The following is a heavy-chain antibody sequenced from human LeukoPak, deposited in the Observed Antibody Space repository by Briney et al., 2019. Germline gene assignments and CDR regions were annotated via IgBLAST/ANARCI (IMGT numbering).Heavy chain of an antibody. CDR2: ISPASNTI. CDR3: ARDRPNILGLDP. J-gene: IGHJ5*02. V-gene: IGHV3-48*02. Sequence: PGRSLRLSCAASGFTFDDYAMHWVRQAPGKGLEWISYISPASNTIYYADSVKGRFTISRDNAKNSVFLQMSSLRDEDTAVYYCARDRPNILGLDPWGQGTLVTVSS. CDR1: GFTFDDYA. D-gene: IGHD2/OR15-2a*01.